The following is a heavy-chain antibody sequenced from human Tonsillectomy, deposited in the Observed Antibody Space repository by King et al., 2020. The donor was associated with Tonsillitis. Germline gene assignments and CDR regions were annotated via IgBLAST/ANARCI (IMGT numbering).Heavy chain of an antibody. CDR3: ARARYYGSGSYYTLYGMDV. CDR2: ISYDGSNK. J-gene: IGHJ6*02. Sequence: VQLVESGGGVVQPGRSLRLSCAASGFTFSSYAMHWVRQAPGKGLEWVAVISYDGSNKYYADSVKGRFTISRDNSKNTLYLQMNSLRAEDTAVYYCARARYYGSGSYYTLYGMDVWGQGTTVTVSS. V-gene: IGHV3-30-3*01. D-gene: IGHD3-10*01. CDR1: GFTFSSYA.